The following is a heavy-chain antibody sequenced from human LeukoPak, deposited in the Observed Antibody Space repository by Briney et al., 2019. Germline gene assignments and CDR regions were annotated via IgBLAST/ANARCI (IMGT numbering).Heavy chain of an antibody. Sequence: GASVKVSCKASGYTFTSYGISWVRQAPGQGLEWMGWISAYNGNTNYAQKLQGRVTMTTDTSTSTAYMELRSLRSDDTAVYYCARAGSTVTTYRWFDPWGQGTLVTVSS. CDR3: ARAGSTVTTYRWFDP. J-gene: IGHJ5*02. V-gene: IGHV1-18*01. D-gene: IGHD4-11*01. CDR1: GYTFTSYG. CDR2: ISAYNGNT.